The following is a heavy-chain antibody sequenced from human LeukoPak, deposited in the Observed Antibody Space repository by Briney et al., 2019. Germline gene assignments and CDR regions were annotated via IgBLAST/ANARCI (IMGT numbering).Heavy chain of an antibody. Sequence: GRSLRLSCEASGFTFKTYGMHWVRQAPGKGLEWLAVISYDERNKYYGDSVKGRFTISRDNSKNTLYLQMSSLRPEDTAVYYCANGAVYCTSPKYPTGSAPSCFAHWGQGTLVTVSS. V-gene: IGHV3-30*18. CDR3: ANGAVYCTSPKYPTGSAPSCFAH. CDR1: GFTFKTYG. CDR2: ISYDERNK. J-gene: IGHJ4*02. D-gene: IGHD2-2*01.